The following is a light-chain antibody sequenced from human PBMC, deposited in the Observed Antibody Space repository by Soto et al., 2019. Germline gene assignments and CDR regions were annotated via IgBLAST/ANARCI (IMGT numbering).Light chain of an antibody. Sequence: EVVLTQSPGTLSLFPGERATLSCRASQIFNHNYLAWYQQKPGQAPRLLIYGASSRATGIPDRFSGSGSGTDFTLTISKLEPEDFAVYYCQQYCSSSRTFGGGTKVEI. J-gene: IGKJ4*01. CDR2: GAS. V-gene: IGKV3-20*01. CDR1: QIFNHNY. CDR3: QQYCSSSRT.